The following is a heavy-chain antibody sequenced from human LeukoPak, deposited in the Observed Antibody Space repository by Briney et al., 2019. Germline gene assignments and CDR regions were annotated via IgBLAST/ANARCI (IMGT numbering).Heavy chain of an antibody. D-gene: IGHD6-13*01. CDR2: IYYSGST. V-gene: IGHV4-59*11. Sequence: SETLSLTCTVSGGSISSHYWSWIRQPPGKGLEWIGYIYYSGSTNYNPSLKSRVTISVDTSKNQFSLKLSSVTAADTAVYYCARVAPGEAAGTGYYMDVWGKGTTVTVSS. CDR3: ARVAPGEAAGTGYYMDV. CDR1: GGSISSHY. J-gene: IGHJ6*03.